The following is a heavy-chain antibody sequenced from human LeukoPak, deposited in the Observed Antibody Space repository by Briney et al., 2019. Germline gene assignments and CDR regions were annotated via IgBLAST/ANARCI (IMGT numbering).Heavy chain of an antibody. D-gene: IGHD3-9*01. CDR1: GGSISSYY. J-gene: IGHJ4*02. CDR3: ARVVRYFDWLLFDY. Sequence: SETLSLTCTVSGGSISSYYWSWIRQPPGKGLERIGYIYYSGSTNYNPSLKSRVTISVDTSKNQFSLKLSSVTAADTAVYYCARVVRYFDWLLFDYWGQGTLVTVSS. V-gene: IGHV4-59*01. CDR2: IYYSGST.